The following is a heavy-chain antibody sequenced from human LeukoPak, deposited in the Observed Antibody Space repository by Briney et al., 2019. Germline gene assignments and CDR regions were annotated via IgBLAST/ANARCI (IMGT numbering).Heavy chain of an antibody. CDR2: INPSGGST. V-gene: IGHV1-46*01. CDR1: GYTFRSYY. D-gene: IGHD6-19*01. CDR3: ARFRGSGWYSFDL. J-gene: IGHJ5*02. Sequence: ASVKISCKASGYTFRSYYMSWVRQAPGQGLEWMGIINPSGGSTTYTQKFQGRVTMTRDTSISTDYMELSDLRSDDTAVYYCARFRGSGWYSFDLWGQGTLVTVSS.